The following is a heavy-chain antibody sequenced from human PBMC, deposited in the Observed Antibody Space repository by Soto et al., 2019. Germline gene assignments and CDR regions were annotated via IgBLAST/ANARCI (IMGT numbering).Heavy chain of an antibody. CDR2: IYYSGST. CDR3: VIQTDFGTTLVFFYYGMDV. Sequence: PSETLSLTCTVSGGSISSSSYYWGWIRQPPGKGLEWIGSIYYSGSTYYNPSLKSRVTISVDTSKNQFSLKLSSVTAADTAVYYCVIQTDFGTTLVFFYYGMDVWGQGTTVTVSS. D-gene: IGHD3-3*01. J-gene: IGHJ6*02. V-gene: IGHV4-39*01. CDR1: GGSISSSSYY.